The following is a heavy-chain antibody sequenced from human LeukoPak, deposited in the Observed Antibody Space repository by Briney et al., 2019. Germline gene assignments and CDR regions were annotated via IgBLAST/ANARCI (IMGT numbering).Heavy chain of an antibody. CDR2: ISINGDKT. CDR1: GFTFSGHF. CDR3: AKDNRLAAAVTELYFQH. J-gene: IGHJ1*01. V-gene: IGHV3-64*04. D-gene: IGHD6-13*01. Sequence: GGSLRLSCSASGFTFSGHFMHWVRQAPGKGLEYVSSISINGDKTYYAESVKGRFTISRDNSKNTLYLQMNSLRAEDTAVYYCAKDNRLAAAVTELYFQHWGQGTLVTVSS.